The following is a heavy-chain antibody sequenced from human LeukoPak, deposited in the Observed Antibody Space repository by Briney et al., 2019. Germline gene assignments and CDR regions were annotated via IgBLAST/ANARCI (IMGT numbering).Heavy chain of an antibody. V-gene: IGHV3-74*01. J-gene: IGHJ4*02. CDR1: GFTFSTYW. D-gene: IGHD4-17*01. CDR3: ARLREGDYHFDY. Sequence: PGGSLRLSCVACGFTFSTYWMNWVRKAPGKGLVRVSRINGDGSRTTNADSVKGRFTISRDNAKNTLYLQMNSLRAEDTAVYYCARLREGDYHFDYWGQGTLVTVSS. CDR2: INGDGSRT.